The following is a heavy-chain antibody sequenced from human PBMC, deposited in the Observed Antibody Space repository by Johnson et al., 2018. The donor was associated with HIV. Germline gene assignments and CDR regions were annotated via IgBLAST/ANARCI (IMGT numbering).Heavy chain of an antibody. Sequence: QVQLVESGGGLIKPGGSLRLSCAASGVTFSSYGIHWVRQAPGKGLEWVAVIWYDGSNKYYADSVKGRFTISRDNSKNTLYLQMNSLRAEDTAVYYCARDGKVGATPRRAFDIWGQGTMVTVAS. CDR3: ARDGKVGATPRRAFDI. D-gene: IGHD1-26*01. CDR1: GVTFSSYG. J-gene: IGHJ3*02. V-gene: IGHV3-33*08. CDR2: IWYDGSNK.